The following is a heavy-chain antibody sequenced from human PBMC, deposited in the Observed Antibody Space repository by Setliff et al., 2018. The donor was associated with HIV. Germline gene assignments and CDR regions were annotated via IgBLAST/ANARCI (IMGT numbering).Heavy chain of an antibody. J-gene: IGHJ4*02. CDR1: GFTFSSYT. Sequence: SGGSLRLSCAASGFTFSSYTMNWVRQAPGKGLEWVSSISSSSSYIHDAASVKGRFTISRDNAKNSLYLQMNSLRAEDTAVYSGATNFSTFDYWGQGALVTVSS. CDR2: ISSSSSYI. D-gene: IGHD7-27*01. CDR3: ATNFSTFDY. V-gene: IGHV3-21*01.